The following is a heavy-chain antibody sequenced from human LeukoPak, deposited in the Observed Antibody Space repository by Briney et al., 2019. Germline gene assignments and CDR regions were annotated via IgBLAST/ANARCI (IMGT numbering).Heavy chain of an antibody. CDR3: ARVTSVVAPTNH. D-gene: IGHD4-23*01. V-gene: IGHV5-51*01. J-gene: IGHJ5*02. CDR1: GYSFTSYW. CDR2: IYPDDSDT. Sequence: GESLKISCKGSGYSFTSYWSGWLRQMPGEGLEWMGIIYPDDSDTRYSPSFQGQVTISADKSITTAYLQWSSLKASDTAIYYCARVTSVVAPTNHWGQGALVTVSS.